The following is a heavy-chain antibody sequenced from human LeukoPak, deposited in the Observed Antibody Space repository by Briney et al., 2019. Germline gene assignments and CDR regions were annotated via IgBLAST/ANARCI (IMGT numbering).Heavy chain of an antibody. CDR1: GFTFSSYA. V-gene: IGHV3-23*01. Sequence: GGSLRLSCAASGFTFSSYAMSWVRQAPGKGLEWVSAISGSGGSTYYADSVKGRFTISRDNSKNTLYLQMNSLRAEDTAVYYCAKVSPHQNIVVVPAAMFYWGQGTLVTVSS. CDR3: AKVSPHQNIVVVPAAMFY. CDR2: ISGSGGST. D-gene: IGHD2-2*01. J-gene: IGHJ4*02.